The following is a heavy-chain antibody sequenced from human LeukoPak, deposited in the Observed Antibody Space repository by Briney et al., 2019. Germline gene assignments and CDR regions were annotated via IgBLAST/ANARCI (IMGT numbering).Heavy chain of an antibody. V-gene: IGHV3-23*01. Sequence: GGSLRLSCAASGFTFSDYAMSWVRQALGKGLKWVSVISGSGGSTYNADSVKGRFAISRDNSKDTLYLQMSSLRVEDTAVYYCAKDLGRLDYWGQGTLVTVSS. CDR3: AKDLGRLDY. D-gene: IGHD1-26*01. J-gene: IGHJ4*02. CDR1: GFTFSDYA. CDR2: ISGSGGST.